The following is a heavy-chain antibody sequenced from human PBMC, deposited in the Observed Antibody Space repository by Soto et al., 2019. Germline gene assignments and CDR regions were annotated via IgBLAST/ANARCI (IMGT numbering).Heavy chain of an antibody. CDR3: AREYYYGSGLADYYYYGMDV. CDR2: INPNSGGT. Sequence: ASVKVSCKASGYTFTSYYMHWVRQAPGQGLEWMGWINPNSGGTNYAQKFQGWVTMTRDTSISTAYMELSRLRSDDTAVYYCAREYYYGSGLADYYYYGMDVWGQGTTVTVSS. D-gene: IGHD3-10*01. J-gene: IGHJ6*02. V-gene: IGHV1-2*04. CDR1: GYTFTSYY.